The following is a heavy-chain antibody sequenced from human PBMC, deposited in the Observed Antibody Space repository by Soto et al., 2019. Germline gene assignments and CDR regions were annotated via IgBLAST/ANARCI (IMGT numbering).Heavy chain of an antibody. Sequence: NPSETLSLTCTVSGGSISSGGYYWSWIRQHPGKVLEWIGYIYYSGSTYYNPSLKSRVTISVDTSKNQFSLKLSSVTAADTAVYYCASDGSGNLGELDYWGQGTLVTVS. V-gene: IGHV4-31*03. J-gene: IGHJ4*02. D-gene: IGHD3-10*01. CDR1: GGSISSGGYY. CDR3: ASDGSGNLGELDY. CDR2: IYYSGST.